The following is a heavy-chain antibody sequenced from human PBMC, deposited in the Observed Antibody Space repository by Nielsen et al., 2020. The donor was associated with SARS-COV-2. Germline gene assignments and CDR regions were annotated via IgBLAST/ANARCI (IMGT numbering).Heavy chain of an antibody. Sequence: SLKISCTASGFTFGDYAMSWFRQAPGKGLEWVGFIRSKAYGGTTEYAASVKGRFTISRDDSKSIAYLQMNSLKTEDTAVYYCTRADFWSGYYLDYWGQGTLVTVSS. CDR1: GFTFGDYA. D-gene: IGHD3-3*01. CDR3: TRADFWSGYYLDY. J-gene: IGHJ4*02. CDR2: IRSKAYGGTT. V-gene: IGHV3-49*03.